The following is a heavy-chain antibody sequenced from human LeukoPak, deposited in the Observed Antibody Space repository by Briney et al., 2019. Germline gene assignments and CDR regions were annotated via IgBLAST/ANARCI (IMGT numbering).Heavy chain of an antibody. CDR2: ISAYNGNT. CDR1: GYTFTSYG. D-gene: IGHD5-18*01. Sequence: ASVKVSCKASGYTFTSYGISWVRQAPGQGLERMGWISAYNGNTNYAQKLQGRVTMTTDTSTSTAYMELRSLRSDDTAVYYCARVPPIADTAMVYYYYYYGMDVWGQGTTVTVSS. V-gene: IGHV1-18*01. CDR3: ARVPPIADTAMVYYYYYYGMDV. J-gene: IGHJ6*02.